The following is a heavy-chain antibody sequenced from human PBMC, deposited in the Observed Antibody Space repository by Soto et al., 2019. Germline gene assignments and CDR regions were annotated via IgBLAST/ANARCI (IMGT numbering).Heavy chain of an antibody. CDR1: GGSISSSSYY. V-gene: IGHV4-39*01. D-gene: IGHD2-15*01. J-gene: IGHJ4*02. CDR3: ASNNEIGYCSGGSCSFDY. CDR2: IYYSGST. Sequence: SETLSLTCTVSGGSISSSSYYWGWIRQPPGKGLEWIGSIYYSGSTYYNPSLKSRVTISVDTSKNQFSLKLSSVTAADTAVYYCASNNEIGYCSGGSCSFDYWGQGTLVTVSS.